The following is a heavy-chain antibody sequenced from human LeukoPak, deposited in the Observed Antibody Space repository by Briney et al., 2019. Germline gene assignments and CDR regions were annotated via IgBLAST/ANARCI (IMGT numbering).Heavy chain of an antibody. Sequence: GGSLRLSCAASGFTFSSYGMHWVRQAPGKGLEWVAFIRYDGSNQYYADAVQGRLTISRDNSKNTLYLQMNSLRPEDTAVYYCAKDLSSSSWTFDYWGQGTLVTVSS. V-gene: IGHV3-30*02. D-gene: IGHD6-13*01. CDR2: IRYDGSNQ. J-gene: IGHJ4*02. CDR1: GFTFSSYG. CDR3: AKDLSSSSWTFDY.